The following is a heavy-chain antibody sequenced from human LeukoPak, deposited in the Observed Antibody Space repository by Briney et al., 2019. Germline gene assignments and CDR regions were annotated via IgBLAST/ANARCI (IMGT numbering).Heavy chain of an antibody. Sequence: SEALSLTCTVSGGSISSDYWSWIRQPPGRGLEWIGYIYYSGSTNYNPSLKSRVTISVDTSKNQFSLKLSSVTAADTAVYYCARQGGGFWYFDLWGRGTLVTVSS. V-gene: IGHV4-59*08. D-gene: IGHD6-25*01. CDR3: ARQGGGFWYFDL. J-gene: IGHJ2*01. CDR2: IYYSGST. CDR1: GGSISSDY.